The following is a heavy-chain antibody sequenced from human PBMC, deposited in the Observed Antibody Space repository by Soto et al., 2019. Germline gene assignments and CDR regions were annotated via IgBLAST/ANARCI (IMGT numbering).Heavy chain of an antibody. Sequence: GGSLRLSCAASGFTFGSYAMSWVRQAPGKGLEWVSAIIGGSGGSTYYADSVKGRFTISRDNSKNTLYLQMNSLRADDTALYYCAKGGRLRCIDYWGQGTLVTVSS. J-gene: IGHJ4*02. CDR2: IIGGSGGST. D-gene: IGHD4-17*01. CDR1: GFTFGSYA. V-gene: IGHV3-23*01. CDR3: AKGGRLRCIDY.